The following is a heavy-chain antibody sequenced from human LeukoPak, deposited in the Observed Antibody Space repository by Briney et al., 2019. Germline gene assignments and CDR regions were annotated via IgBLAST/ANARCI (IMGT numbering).Heavy chain of an antibody. J-gene: IGHJ4*02. CDR3: ARGESYGDYGVDY. CDR1: GYTFTSYD. V-gene: IGHV1-8*01. Sequence: ASVKVSCKASGYTFTSYDINWVRQAAGQGLEWLGWMNPNSGNTGYAQQFQGRVTMTRNTSISTAYMELSSLRSEDTAVYYCARGESYGDYGVDYWGQGTLVTVSS. CDR2: MNPNSGNT. D-gene: IGHD4-17*01.